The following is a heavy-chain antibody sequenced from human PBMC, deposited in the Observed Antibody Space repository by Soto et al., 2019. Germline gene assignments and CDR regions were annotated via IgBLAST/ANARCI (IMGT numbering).Heavy chain of an antibody. CDR1: GYTFTSYA. CDR3: ARGSTSNYYGMDV. J-gene: IGHJ6*02. D-gene: IGHD2-2*01. V-gene: IGHV1-3*01. CDR2: INAGNGNT. Sequence: EASVKLSCKASGYTFTSYAMHWVRQAPGQRLEWMGWINAGNGNTKYTQKFQGRVTITRDTSASTAYMELSSLRSEDTAVYYCARGSTSNYYGMDVWGQGTTVTVSS.